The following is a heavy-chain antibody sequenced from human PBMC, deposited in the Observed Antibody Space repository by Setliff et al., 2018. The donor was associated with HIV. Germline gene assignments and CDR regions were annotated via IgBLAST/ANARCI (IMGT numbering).Heavy chain of an antibody. D-gene: IGHD3-10*01. Sequence: GGSLRLSCAASGFTFGSQWMHWVRQAPGKGLVWVSRISPDGSVINYAGSVKGRFTISRDNAKNTLYLRMNSLRAEDTAVYYCAQAQTSVSGSYYQYLQHWGQGTLVTVSS. CDR2: ISPDGSVI. V-gene: IGHV3-74*01. J-gene: IGHJ1*01. CDR1: GFTFGSQW. CDR3: AQAQTSVSGSYYQYLQH.